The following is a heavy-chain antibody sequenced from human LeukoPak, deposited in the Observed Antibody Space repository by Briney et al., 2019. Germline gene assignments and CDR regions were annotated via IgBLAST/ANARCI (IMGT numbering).Heavy chain of an antibody. Sequence: PGGSLRLSCSASGFTFSSYAMHWVRQAPGKGLEYVSAISSNGGSTYYADSVKGRFTISRDNAKNSLYLQMNSLRDEDTAVYYCARTRLSSDCWGQGTLVTVSS. V-gene: IGHV3-64*04. CDR3: ARTRLSSDC. CDR2: ISSNGGST. D-gene: IGHD2/OR15-2a*01. J-gene: IGHJ4*02. CDR1: GFTFSSYA.